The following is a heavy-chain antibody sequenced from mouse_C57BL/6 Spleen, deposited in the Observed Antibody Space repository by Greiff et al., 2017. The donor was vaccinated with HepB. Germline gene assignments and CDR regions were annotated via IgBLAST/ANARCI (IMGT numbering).Heavy chain of an antibody. CDR1: GYSITSGYY. V-gene: IGHV3-6*01. Sequence: EVKLQESGPGLVKPSQSLSLTCSVTGYSITSGYYWNWIRQFPGNKLEWMGYISYDGSNNYNPSLKNRISITRDTSKNQFFLKLNSVTTEDTATYYCARIYDGYPRYFDYWGQGTTLTVSS. CDR2: ISYDGSN. CDR3: ARIYDGYPRYFDY. J-gene: IGHJ2*01. D-gene: IGHD2-3*01.